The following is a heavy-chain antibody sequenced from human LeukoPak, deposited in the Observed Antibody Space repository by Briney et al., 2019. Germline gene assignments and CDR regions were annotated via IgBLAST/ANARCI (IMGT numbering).Heavy chain of an antibody. V-gene: IGHV4-39*02. CDR1: GGSVNSDTYY. J-gene: IGHJ3*01. D-gene: IGHD2-2*01. Sequence: PSETLSLTCSVSGGSVNSDTYYWAWIRQPPGKGLEWIATIYYDGSTYYNPSLKSRLSISVDTSKDHFSLTLNSVTAADTAFYYCARRSTRLRAYDLWGRGTVVTVSS. CDR2: IYYDGST. CDR3: ARRSTRLRAYDL.